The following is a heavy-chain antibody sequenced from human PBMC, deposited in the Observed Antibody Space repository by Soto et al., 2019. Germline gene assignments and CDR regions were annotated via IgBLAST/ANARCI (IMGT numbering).Heavy chain of an antibody. J-gene: IGHJ5*01. D-gene: IGHD2-21*01. CDR2: VYYSGGA. Sequence: PSETLSLTCTVSGVSIHNSHSFWGWIRQPPGKGPEFIGTVYYSGGAHYNSSLKSRVTISVDTANNQVSLRMRSLTAADTAVYYCGRVVEGATRHTDLDSWGQGTLVTVSS. CDR1: GVSIHNSHSF. CDR3: GRVVEGATRHTDLDS. V-gene: IGHV4-39*01.